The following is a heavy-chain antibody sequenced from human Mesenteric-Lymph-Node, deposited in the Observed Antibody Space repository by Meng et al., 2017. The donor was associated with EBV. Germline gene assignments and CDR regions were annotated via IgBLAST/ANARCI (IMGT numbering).Heavy chain of an antibody. CDR3: AKANSSGRSSWFDP. D-gene: IGHD3-10*01. J-gene: IGHJ5*02. V-gene: IGHV4-4*02. CDR1: GGSITTYNW. Sequence: QVQLQQWGAGLLKPSGTLSLTCAVSGGSITTYNWWSWVRQPPGKGLEWIGEVFHSGTTNSNASLRSRLTISVDKSKNQFSLKLTSVTAADTAVYYCAKANSSGRSSWFDPWGQGTLVTVSS. CDR2: VFHSGTT.